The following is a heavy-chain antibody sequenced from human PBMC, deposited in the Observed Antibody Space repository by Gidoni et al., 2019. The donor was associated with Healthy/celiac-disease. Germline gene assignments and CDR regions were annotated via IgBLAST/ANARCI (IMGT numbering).Heavy chain of an antibody. CDR3: ARALKDFWSGYPNWFDT. CDR1: GCSISSGGYY. D-gene: IGHD3-3*01. J-gene: IGHJ5*02. CDR2: IDYSGST. V-gene: IGHV4-31*03. Sequence: QVQLQESGPGLVKPSQTLSLTCTVSGCSISSGGYYWRWIRQHPGKGLEGIGSIDYSGSTYYNPSLKSRVTISVDTSKNQFSLKLSSVTAADTAVYYCARALKDFWSGYPNWFDTWGQGTLVTVSS.